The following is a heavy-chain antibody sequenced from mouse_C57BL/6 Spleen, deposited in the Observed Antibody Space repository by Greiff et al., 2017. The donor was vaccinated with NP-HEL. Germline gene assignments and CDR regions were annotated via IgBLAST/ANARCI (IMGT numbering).Heavy chain of an antibody. CDR2: IYPGSGNT. V-gene: IGHV1-66*01. Sequence: QVQLQQSGPELVKPGASVKISCKASGYSFTSYYIHWVKQRPGQGLEWIGWIYPGSGNTKYNEKFKGKATLTADTSSSTAYMQLSILTSEDSAVYYCARLRSNSNYVWFAYWGQGTLVTVSA. CDR3: ARLRSNSNYVWFAY. J-gene: IGHJ3*01. CDR1: GYSFTSYY. D-gene: IGHD2-5*01.